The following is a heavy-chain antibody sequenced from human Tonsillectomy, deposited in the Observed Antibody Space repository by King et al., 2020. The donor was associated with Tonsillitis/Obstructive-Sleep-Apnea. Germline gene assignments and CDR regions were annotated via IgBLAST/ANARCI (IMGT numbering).Heavy chain of an antibody. D-gene: IGHD4-11*01. CDR2: IYYDGTT. J-gene: IGHJ6*03. CDR3: ARHVDYTESYYYCMEV. Sequence: LQLQESGPGLVKPSETLSLTCTVSGGSTGSSSYYWGWIRQSPGKGLEWIGSIYYDGTTYYNPSLKSRATISVDTSRNQFSLRLPSVTAADTAVYYCARHVDYTESYYYCMEVWGKGTTVTVSS. V-gene: IGHV4-39*01. CDR1: GGSTGSSSYY.